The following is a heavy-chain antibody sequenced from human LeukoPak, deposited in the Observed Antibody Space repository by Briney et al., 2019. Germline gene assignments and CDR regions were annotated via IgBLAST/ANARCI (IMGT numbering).Heavy chain of an antibody. CDR3: ARAAYSSGDAFDI. J-gene: IGHJ3*02. Sequence: PGGSLRLSCAASGYTVNSNYMSRVRQAPGKGLEWVSVIYSGGSTYYADSVKGRFTISRDNSKNTLYLQMNSLRAEDTAVYYCARAAYSSGDAFDIWGQGTMVTVSS. D-gene: IGHD6-19*01. CDR1: GYTVNSNY. V-gene: IGHV3-53*01. CDR2: IYSGGST.